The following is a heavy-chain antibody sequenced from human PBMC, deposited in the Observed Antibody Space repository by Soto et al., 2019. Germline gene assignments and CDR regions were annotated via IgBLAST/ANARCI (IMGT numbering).Heavy chain of an antibody. V-gene: IGHV4-4*02. Sequence: ASETLSLTCAVSGDSVSSDNWWSWVRQPPGKGLECIGKIFHSGRTNYNPSLKSRVTISLDKSKNLFSLKLSSVTAADTAVYYCARSPYGDFEDFWGQGTLVTVSS. D-gene: IGHD4-17*01. CDR3: ARSPYGDFEDF. CDR2: IFHSGRT. J-gene: IGHJ4*02. CDR1: GDSVSSDNW.